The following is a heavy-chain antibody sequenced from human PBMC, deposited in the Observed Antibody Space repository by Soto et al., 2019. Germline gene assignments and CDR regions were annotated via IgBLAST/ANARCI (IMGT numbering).Heavy chain of an antibody. V-gene: IGHV1-18*04. CDR2: INPYNGKR. J-gene: IGHJ4*02. CDR3: ARDRLRGYDNSGFYS. D-gene: IGHD3-22*01. CDR1: GYSFSNYG. Sequence: QVQLVQSGAEVRKPGASVKVSCQGFGYSFSNYGVNWVRQAPGQGLEWMGWINPYNGKRNYAQKFEDRVTMTAVTSTTTLYLELRSMKSDDTAIYYCARDRLRGYDNSGFYSWGQGTLVTVSS.